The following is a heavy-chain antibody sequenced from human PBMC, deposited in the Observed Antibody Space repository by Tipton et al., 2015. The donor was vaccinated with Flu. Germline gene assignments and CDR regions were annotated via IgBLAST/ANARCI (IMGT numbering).Heavy chain of an antibody. CDR3: QRSPGYYFDF. J-gene: IGHJ4*02. V-gene: IGHV4-4*07. CDR1: GGSISSYY. Sequence: TLSLTCTVSGGSISSYYWTWIRQPAGKGLEWIGRTYTSGSTKYNPPLKSRVTMSLDTSNNHFSLKLTSVTAADTAVYYCQRSPGYYFDFWGQGTLVTVSS. CDR2: TYTSGST.